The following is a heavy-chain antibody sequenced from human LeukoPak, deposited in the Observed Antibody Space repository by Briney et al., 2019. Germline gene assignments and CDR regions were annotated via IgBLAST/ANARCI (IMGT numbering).Heavy chain of an antibody. V-gene: IGHV5-51*01. CDR2: IYPGDSDT. CDR3: ARPIIAAAGTQRPLDAFDI. J-gene: IGHJ3*02. CDR1: GYSFTSYW. D-gene: IGHD6-13*01. Sequence: GESLKISCKGSGYSFTSYWIGWVRQMPGKGLEWMGIIYPGDSDTRYSTSFQGRVTISADKSISTAYLQWSSLKAADTAMYYCARPIIAAAGTQRPLDAFDIWGQGTMVTVSS.